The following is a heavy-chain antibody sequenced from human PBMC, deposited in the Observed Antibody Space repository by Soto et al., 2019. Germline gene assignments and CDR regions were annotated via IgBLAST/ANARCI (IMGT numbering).Heavy chain of an antibody. CDR3: ARDNQPDFDSGYNYEYYYYGMDV. V-gene: IGHV1-69*13. CDR1: GGTFSSYA. CDR2: IIPIFGTA. J-gene: IGHJ6*04. D-gene: IGHD5-12*01. Sequence: ASVKVSCKASGGTFSSYAISWVRQAPGQGLEWMGGIIPIFGTANYAQKFQGRVTITADESTSTAYMELSSLRSEDTAVYYCARDNQPDFDSGYNYEYYYYGMDVWGKGTTVTVSS.